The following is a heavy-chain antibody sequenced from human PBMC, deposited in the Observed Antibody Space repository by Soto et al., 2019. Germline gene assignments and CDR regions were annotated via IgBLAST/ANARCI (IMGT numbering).Heavy chain of an antibody. CDR3: ARAGAYYYDSSGYQFDY. J-gene: IGHJ4*02. V-gene: IGHV1-69*13. D-gene: IGHD3-22*01. CDR2: IIPIFGTA. CDR1: GGTFSSYA. Sequence: GGSVKVSCKASGGTFSSYAINWVRQAPGQGFEWMGGIIPIFGTANYAQKFQGRVTITADESTSTAYMELSSLRSEDTAVYYCARAGAYYYDSSGYQFDYWGQGTLVTVSS.